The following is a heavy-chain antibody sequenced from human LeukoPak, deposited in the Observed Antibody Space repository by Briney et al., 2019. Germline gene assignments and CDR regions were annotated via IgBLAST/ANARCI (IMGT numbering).Heavy chain of an antibody. CDR1: GFTFSTYD. Sequence: QPGGSLRLSCAASGFTFSTYDMSWVRQAPGKGLEWVSVISGSGGSTYYADSVKGRFTISRDNSKNTLFLQMNSLRAEDTAVYYCARWAVPAAFGYFDYWGQGTLVTVSS. CDR3: ARWAVPAAFGYFDY. D-gene: IGHD2-2*01. CDR2: ISGSGGST. V-gene: IGHV3-23*01. J-gene: IGHJ4*02.